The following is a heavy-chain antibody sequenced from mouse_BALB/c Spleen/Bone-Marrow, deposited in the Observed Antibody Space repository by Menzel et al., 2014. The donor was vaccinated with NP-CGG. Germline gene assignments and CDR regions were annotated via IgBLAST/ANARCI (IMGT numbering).Heavy chain of an antibody. J-gene: IGHJ3*01. D-gene: IGHD3-3*01. CDR2: ISSGGSYT. V-gene: IGHV5-9-3*01. CDR3: ARRAGAC. Sequence: EVQVVESGGTLVKPGGSLKLSCAASGFTFSTYAMSWVRQTPEKRLEWVGTISSGGSYTYYPDTVKGRFTISRDNAKNTLYLQMSSLKSEDTAMYYCARRAGACWGQGTLVTVSA. CDR1: GFTFSTYA.